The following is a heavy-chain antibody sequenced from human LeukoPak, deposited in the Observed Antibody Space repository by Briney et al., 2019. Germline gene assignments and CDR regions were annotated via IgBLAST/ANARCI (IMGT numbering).Heavy chain of an antibody. J-gene: IGHJ5*02. CDR3: AGAGQQLTSSRSNWFDP. D-gene: IGHD6-13*01. CDR1: GGSFSGYY. CDR2: INHSGST. Sequence: SETLSLTCAVYGGSFSGYYWSWIRQPPGKGLEWIGEINHSGSTNYNPSLKSRVTISVDTSKNQFSLKLSSVTAADTAVYYCAGAGQQLTSSRSNWFDPWGQGTLVTVSS. V-gene: IGHV4-34*01.